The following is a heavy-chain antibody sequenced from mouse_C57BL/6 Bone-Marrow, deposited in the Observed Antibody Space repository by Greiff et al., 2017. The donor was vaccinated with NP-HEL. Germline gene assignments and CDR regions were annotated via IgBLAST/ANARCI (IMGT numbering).Heavy chain of an antibody. CDR3: ASWDYYGSSSWFAY. CDR2: IYPRSGNT. D-gene: IGHD1-1*01. Sequence: QVQLQQSGAELARPGASVKLSCKASGYTFTSYGISWVKQRTGQGLEWIGEIYPRSGNTYYNEKFKGKATLTADKSSSTAYMELRSLTSEDSAVYFCASWDYYGSSSWFAYWGQGTLVTVSA. J-gene: IGHJ3*01. CDR1: GYTFTSYG. V-gene: IGHV1-81*01.